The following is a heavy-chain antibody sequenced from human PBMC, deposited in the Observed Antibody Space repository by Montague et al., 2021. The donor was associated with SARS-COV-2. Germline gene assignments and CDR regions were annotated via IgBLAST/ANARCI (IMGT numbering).Heavy chain of an antibody. Sequence: SETLSLTCTVSGGSISNSNYYWGWIRQPPGKGLEWIGSVYYSGNTYHNPSLKSRVSFSMDTSKNHFSLSLSSVTVADTAVYFCARQLPSYCATNKCYPYHFDGWGQGALVTVSS. CDR1: GGSISNSNYY. J-gene: IGHJ4*02. CDR3: ARQLPSYCATNKCYPYHFDG. CDR2: VYYSGNT. D-gene: IGHD2-8*01. V-gene: IGHV4-39*01.